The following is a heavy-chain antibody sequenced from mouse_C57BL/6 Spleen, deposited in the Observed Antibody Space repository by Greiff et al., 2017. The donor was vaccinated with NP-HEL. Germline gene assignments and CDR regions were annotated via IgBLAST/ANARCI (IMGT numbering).Heavy chain of an antibody. CDR2: ISDGGSYT. V-gene: IGHV5-4*01. Sequence: EVQLVESGGGLVKPGGSLKLSCAASGFTFSSYAMSWVRQTPEKRLEWVATISDGGSYTYYPDNVKGRFTISRDNAKNNLYLQMSHLKSEDTAMYYCARDRGGYYGYFDVWGTGTTVTVSS. J-gene: IGHJ1*03. CDR1: GFTFSSYA. CDR3: ARDRGGYYGYFDV. D-gene: IGHD2-2*01.